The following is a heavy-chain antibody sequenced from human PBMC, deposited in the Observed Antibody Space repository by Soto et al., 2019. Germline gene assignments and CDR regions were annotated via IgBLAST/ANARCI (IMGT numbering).Heavy chain of an antibody. CDR1: GASLSSDAYY. V-gene: IGHV4-31*03. CDR2: IYYSGAT. Sequence: QVQLQESGPGLVKPSQTLSLTCTVSGASLSSDAYYWSWIRQHPVKGLEWIGYIYYSGATYYNPSLESRVTKSLDTPKNHFSLRLSSVSAADTAVYYCARGGRRGDVFDIWGQGTMVTVSS. J-gene: IGHJ3*02. D-gene: IGHD1-1*01. CDR3: ARGGRRGDVFDI.